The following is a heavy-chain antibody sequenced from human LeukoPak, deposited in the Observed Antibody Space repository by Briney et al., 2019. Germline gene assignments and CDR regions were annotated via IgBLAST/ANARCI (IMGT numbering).Heavy chain of an antibody. CDR1: GGSISTYY. CDR2: MYYSGST. J-gene: IGHJ4*02. D-gene: IGHD5-18*01. V-gene: IGHV4-59*01. CDR3: ARVMSGYSYGYPDF. Sequence: SETLSLTCIVSGGSISTYYWSWIRQPPGKGLEWIGYMYYSGSTNYNPSLKSRVTISVDTSKNQFSLKLSSVTAADTAVYYCARVMSGYSYGYPDFWGQGTLVTVSS.